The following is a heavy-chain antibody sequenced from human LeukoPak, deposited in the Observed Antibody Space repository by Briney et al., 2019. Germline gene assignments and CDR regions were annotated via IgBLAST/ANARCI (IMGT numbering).Heavy chain of an antibody. CDR2: INPNSGGT. CDR1: GYTFTGYY. D-gene: IGHD1-1*01. Sequence: GASVKVSCKASGYTFTGYYMHWVRQAPGQGLEWMGWINPNSGGTNYAQKFQGWVTMTRDTSISTAYMELSRLRSDDTAVYYCARDRSTTETGWGMDVWGKGTTVTVSS. V-gene: IGHV1-2*04. CDR3: ARDRSTTETGWGMDV. J-gene: IGHJ6*04.